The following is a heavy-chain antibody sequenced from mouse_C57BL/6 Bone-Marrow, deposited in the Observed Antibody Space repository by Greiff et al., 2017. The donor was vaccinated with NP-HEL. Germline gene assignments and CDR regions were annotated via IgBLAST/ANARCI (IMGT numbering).Heavy chain of an antibody. CDR2: ISYDGSN. Sequence: EVQLQESGPGLVKPSQSLSLTCSVTGYSITSGYYWNWIRQFPGNQLEWMGYISYDGSNNYNPSLKNRISITRDTSKNQFFLKLNSVTTEDTATYYCARDYYGSSRTGNYAMDYWGQGTSVTVSS. CDR1: GYSITSGYY. J-gene: IGHJ4*01. V-gene: IGHV3-6*01. D-gene: IGHD1-1*01. CDR3: ARDYYGSSRTGNYAMDY.